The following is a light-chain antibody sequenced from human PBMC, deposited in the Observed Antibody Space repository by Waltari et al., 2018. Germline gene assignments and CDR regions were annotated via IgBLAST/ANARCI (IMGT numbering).Light chain of an antibody. V-gene: IGLV2-14*01. CDR1: RSDVGGYNY. CDR3: GSYTSDSSVV. J-gene: IGLJ2*01. CDR2: DVS. Sequence: QSALTQPASVSGSPGQSITISCTGTRSDVGGYNYVSWYQQHPDKVPKLIIYDVSNRPSGISNRFAGSRSSNTASLTISRLQAEDVADYFCGSYTSDSSVVFGGGTRLTVL.